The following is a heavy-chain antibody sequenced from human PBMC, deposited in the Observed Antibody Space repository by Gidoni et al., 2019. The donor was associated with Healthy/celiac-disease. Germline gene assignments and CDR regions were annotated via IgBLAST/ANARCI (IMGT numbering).Heavy chain of an antibody. CDR2: ISYDGSNK. CDR3: ARENIVVVPAAKQGGAFDI. J-gene: IGHJ3*02. V-gene: IGHV3-30*03. CDR1: GFTFISSG. D-gene: IGHD2-2*01. Sequence: QVQLVESGGGVVQPGRSLRLSCAASGFTFISSGMHWVRQAPGKGLEWVAVISYDGSNKYYADSVKGRFTISRDNSKNTLYLQMNSLRAEDTAVYYCARENIVVVPAAKQGGAFDIWGQGTMVTVSS.